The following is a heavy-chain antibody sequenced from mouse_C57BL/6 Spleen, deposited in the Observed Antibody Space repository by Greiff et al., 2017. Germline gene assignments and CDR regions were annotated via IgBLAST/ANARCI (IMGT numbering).Heavy chain of an antibody. V-gene: IGHV5-9-1*02. D-gene: IGHD1-1*01. CDR3: TREGYYLTFAY. CDR1: GFTFSSYA. Sequence: EVKLVESGEGLVKPGGSLKLSCAASGFTFSSYAMSWVRQTPEKGLEWVAYINSGGDYIYYADTVKGRFTLSRDNARNTLYLQLSSLKSEDTAMYYCTREGYYLTFAYWGQGTLVTVSA. J-gene: IGHJ3*01. CDR2: INSGGDYI.